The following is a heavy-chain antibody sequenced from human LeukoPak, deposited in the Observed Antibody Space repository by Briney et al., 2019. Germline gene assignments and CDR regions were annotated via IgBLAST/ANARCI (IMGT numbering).Heavy chain of an antibody. CDR2: ITSSGTYT. CDR1: GFTFSNYN. J-gene: IGHJ6*03. Sequence: GGSLRLSCADSGFTFSNYNMNWVRQAPGKAMEWVSSITSSGTYTFYADSVKGRFTISRDNAKNSLYLQMDSLGPEDTAVYYCARDPYSGNYGTYYYYYMDVWGKGTTVTVSS. CDR3: ARDPYSGNYGTYYYYYMDV. V-gene: IGHV3-21*01. D-gene: IGHD1-26*01.